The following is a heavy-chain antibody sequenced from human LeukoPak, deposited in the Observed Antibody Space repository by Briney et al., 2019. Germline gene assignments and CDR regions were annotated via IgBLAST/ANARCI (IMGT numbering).Heavy chain of an antibody. CDR1: GFTFSDHF. Sequence: GGSLRLSCTASGFTFSDHFMDWVRQAPGKGLGWVGRTRNKANDYTTEHAASVRGRFSISRDDSTNSLYLQMHSLQTEDTAMYYCARERSSGSYFLGSFDNWGQGTLVTVSS. V-gene: IGHV3-72*01. CDR3: ARERSSGSYFLGSFDN. J-gene: IGHJ4*02. CDR2: TRNKANDYTT. D-gene: IGHD1-26*01.